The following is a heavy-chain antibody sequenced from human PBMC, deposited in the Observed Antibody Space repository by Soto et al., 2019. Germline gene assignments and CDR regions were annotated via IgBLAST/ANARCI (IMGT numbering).Heavy chain of an antibody. CDR3: ARGRYYDFWSGYYTGTHFDY. D-gene: IGHD3-3*01. Sequence: PSETLSLTCAVYGGSFSGYYWRWIRQPPGKGLEWIGEINHSGSTNYNPSLKSRVTISVDTSKNQFSLKLSSVTAADTAVYYCARGRYYDFWSGYYTGTHFDYWGQGTLVTVSS. V-gene: IGHV4-34*01. J-gene: IGHJ4*02. CDR2: INHSGST. CDR1: GGSFSGYY.